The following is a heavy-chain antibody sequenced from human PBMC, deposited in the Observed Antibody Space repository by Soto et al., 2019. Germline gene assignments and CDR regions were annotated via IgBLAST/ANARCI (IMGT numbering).Heavy chain of an antibody. CDR2: IYYSVST. D-gene: IGHD3-3*01. Sequence: QVQLQESGPGLVKPSETLSLTCTVSGGSVSSGSYYWSWIRQPPGKGLEWIGYIYYSVSTMYNPSLKSRVTISVDTFKHQFSLKVSSVCAAATGVYYCARAGLGDVSDYWGQGTLVTVSS. CDR3: ARAGLGDVSDY. CDR1: GGSVSSGSYY. J-gene: IGHJ4*02. V-gene: IGHV4-61*01.